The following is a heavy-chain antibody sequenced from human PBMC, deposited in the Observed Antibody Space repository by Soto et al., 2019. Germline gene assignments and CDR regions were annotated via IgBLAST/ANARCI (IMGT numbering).Heavy chain of an antibody. CDR3: ARQPTTGDTDLWFDP. Sequence: QLQLLESGPGLVKASETLSLTCSVSGGSISTSRSYWAWIRQPPGKGLEWLANIFYSGSTFYNPSLASRVSDSVDTSKNEFSLKLRSVTAADTAVYYCARQPTTGDTDLWFDPWGQGTLVTVSS. J-gene: IGHJ5*02. CDR1: GGSISTSRSY. V-gene: IGHV4-39*01. D-gene: IGHD2-21*01. CDR2: IFYSGST.